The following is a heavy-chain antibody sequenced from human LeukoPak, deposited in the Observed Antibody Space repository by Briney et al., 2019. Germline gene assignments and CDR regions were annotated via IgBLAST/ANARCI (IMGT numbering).Heavy chain of an antibody. CDR3: AGDSSGYWEYLQH. CDR2: ISPSGGST. CDR1: GYTFTSNY. Sequence: ASVKVSCKAFGYTFTSNYMHWVRQAPGQGPEWMGVISPSGGSTTYAQKFQGRVTMTRDTSTSTVYMELNSLRSEDTAVYYCAGDSSGYWEYLQHWGQGTLVTASS. V-gene: IGHV1-46*01. J-gene: IGHJ1*01. D-gene: IGHD3-22*01.